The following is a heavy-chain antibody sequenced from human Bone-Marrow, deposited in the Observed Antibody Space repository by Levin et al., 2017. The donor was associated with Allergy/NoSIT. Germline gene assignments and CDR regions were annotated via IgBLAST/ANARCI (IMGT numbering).Heavy chain of an antibody. J-gene: IGHJ6*02. CDR3: AVYGSGSYYIPYYYYGMDV. D-gene: IGHD3-10*01. CDR2: IYYSGST. CDR1: GGSISSSSYY. V-gene: IGHV4-39*07. Sequence: SETLSLTCTVSGGSISSSSYYWGWIRQPPGKGLEWIGSIYYSGSTYYNPSLKSRVTISVDTSKNQFSLKLSSVTAADTAVYYCAVYGSGSYYIPYYYYGMDVWGQGTTVTVSS.